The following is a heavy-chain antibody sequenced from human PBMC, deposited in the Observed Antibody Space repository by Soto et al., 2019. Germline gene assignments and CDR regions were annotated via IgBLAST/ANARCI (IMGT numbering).Heavy chain of an antibody. CDR3: AGAGTLRNYGMDV. V-gene: IGHV1-69*13. Sequence: SVKVSCKASGGTFSSYAISWVRQAPGQGLEWMGGIIPIFGTANYAQKFQGRVTITADESTSTAYMELSSLRSEDTAVYYCAGAGTLRNYGMDVWGQGTTVTVSS. CDR1: GGTFSSYA. CDR2: IIPIFGTA. D-gene: IGHD3-16*01. J-gene: IGHJ6*02.